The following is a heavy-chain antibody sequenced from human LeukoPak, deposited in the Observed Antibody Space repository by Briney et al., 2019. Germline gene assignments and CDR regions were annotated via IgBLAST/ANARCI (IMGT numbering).Heavy chain of an antibody. Sequence: PGGSPRLSCTASGFTFSSYWMHWVRQAPGKGLVWVSRINSDGSSTSYADSVKGRFTISRDNAKNTLYLQMNSLRAEDTAVYYCARDRGYSYGYGYWGQGTLVTVSS. CDR2: INSDGSST. D-gene: IGHD5-18*01. V-gene: IGHV3-74*01. J-gene: IGHJ4*02. CDR1: GFTFSSYW. CDR3: ARDRGYSYGYGY.